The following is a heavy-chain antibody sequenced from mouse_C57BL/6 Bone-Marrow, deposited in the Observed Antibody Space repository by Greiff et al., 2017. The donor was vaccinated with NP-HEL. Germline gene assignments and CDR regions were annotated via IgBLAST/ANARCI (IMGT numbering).Heavy chain of an antibody. CDR3: ARSYYSNYWFAY. CDR2: INSDGGST. J-gene: IGHJ3*01. CDR1: EYEFPSHY. Sequence: EVQLQESGGGLVQPGESLKLSCESNEYEFPSHYMSWVRKTPEKRLELVAAINSDGGSTYYPDTMERRYIISRDNTKKTLYLQMSSLRAEDTALYYCARSYYSNYWFAYWGQGTLVTVSA. V-gene: IGHV5-2*01. D-gene: IGHD2-5*01.